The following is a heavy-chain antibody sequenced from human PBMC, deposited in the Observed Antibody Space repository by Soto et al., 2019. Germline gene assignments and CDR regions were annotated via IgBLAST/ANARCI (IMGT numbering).Heavy chain of an antibody. CDR2: IYSGGST. V-gene: IGHV3-66*01. CDR1: GVIVSSNS. J-gene: IGHJ6*03. CDR3: ARDRGDPTVTTHWYYYMGV. Sequence: GVSLRHSFAASGVIVSSNSLSRFRQAPGKGLEWVSVIYSGGSTYYAESVKGRFTISRDNSKNTLYLQMNSLRAEDTAVYYCARDRGDPTVTTHWYYYMGVWGKGTTVTVSS. D-gene: IGHD4-4*01.